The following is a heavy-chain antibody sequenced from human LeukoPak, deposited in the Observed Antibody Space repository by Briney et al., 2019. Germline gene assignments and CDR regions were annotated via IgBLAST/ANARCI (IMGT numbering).Heavy chain of an antibody. Sequence: SETLSLTCAVYSGSFRGYYWTWFRQPPGKGLEWIGEFNHNWGAKYNPSLKSRVTISVDTSKNHLSLSLNSVTAADTAVYYCAASLWFGIYPDYWGQGSLVTVSS. V-gene: IGHV4-34*01. CDR1: SGSFRGYY. D-gene: IGHD3-10*01. CDR2: FNHNWGA. CDR3: AASLWFGIYPDY. J-gene: IGHJ4*02.